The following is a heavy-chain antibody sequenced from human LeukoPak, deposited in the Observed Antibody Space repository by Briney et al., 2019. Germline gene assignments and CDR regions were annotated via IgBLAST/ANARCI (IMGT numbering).Heavy chain of an antibody. V-gene: IGHV4-30-2*01. CDR3: ARRGPSEHYY. CDR2: IYHSGST. CDR1: GGSISSGGYY. Sequence: SETLSLTCTVSGGSISSGGYYWSWIRQPPGKGLEWIGYIYHSGSTYYNPSLKSRVTISVDRSKNQFSLKLSSVTAADTAVYYCARRGPSEHYYWGQGTLVTVSS. D-gene: IGHD3-3*02. J-gene: IGHJ4*02.